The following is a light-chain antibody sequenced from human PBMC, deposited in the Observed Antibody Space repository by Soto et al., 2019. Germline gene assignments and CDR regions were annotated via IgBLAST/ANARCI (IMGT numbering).Light chain of an antibody. CDR1: QDINTW. Sequence: DIQLTQSPSSVSASVGGRVNITCRASQDINTWLGWYQQKPGKAPTLLIYASSSLQSGVPSRFSGSGSGTEFTLTIRSLQPEDFATYYCQQTNNFPLTFGGGTKV. J-gene: IGKJ4*01. CDR2: ASS. CDR3: QQTNNFPLT. V-gene: IGKV1-12*01.